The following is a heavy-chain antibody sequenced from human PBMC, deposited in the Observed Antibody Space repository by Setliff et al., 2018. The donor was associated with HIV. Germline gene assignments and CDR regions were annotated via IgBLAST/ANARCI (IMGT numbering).Heavy chain of an antibody. CDR1: GFTISNHA. J-gene: IGHJ4*02. V-gene: IGHV3-23*01. CDR3: VLGGLSSGWGVN. CDR2: ISYDSSDT. D-gene: IGHD6-19*01. Sequence: PVGSLRLSCAASGFTISNHAMSWVRQAPGKGLEWVSSISYDSSDTFYSDSVKGRFTISRDNSRNTLYLQMNSLRTEDTAVYYCVLGGLSSGWGVNWGQGTLVTVSS.